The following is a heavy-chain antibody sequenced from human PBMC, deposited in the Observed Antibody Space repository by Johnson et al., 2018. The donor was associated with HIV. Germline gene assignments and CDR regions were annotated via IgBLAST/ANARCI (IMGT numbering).Heavy chain of an antibody. J-gene: IGHJ3*02. CDR3: STFFVVGTETGAFEI. CDR1: GFTFSNAW. Sequence: VQLVESGGGLVKPGGSLRLSCAASGFTFSNAWMSWVRQAPGKGPEWVGRFQSKSDGGPTDYRAPVKGRFTNSRDDSKSTLLLQMNSLKTEDTGVYYCSTFFVVGTETGAFEIWGQGTLVTVSP. D-gene: IGHD2-21*02. V-gene: IGHV3-15*01. CDR2: FQSKSDGGPT.